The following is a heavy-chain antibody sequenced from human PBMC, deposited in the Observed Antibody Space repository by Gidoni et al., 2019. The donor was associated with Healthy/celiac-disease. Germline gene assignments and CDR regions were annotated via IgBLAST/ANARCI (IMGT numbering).Heavy chain of an antibody. CDR2: NYPAASDT. CDR3: ARLPVRIAAFGCQGEDYFDN. D-gene: IGHD6-6*01. Sequence: EVQLVPSGAEVQTPGASLTISCRGSGYSFTSYWICWVRQSPWKGLEWMGLNYPAASDTRYSPAFQGQLTISADKSISTAYLQWSSLKASDTAMYYCARLPVRIAAFGCQGEDYFDNWGQGTLVTVSS. CDR1: GYSFTSYW. V-gene: IGHV5-51*01. J-gene: IGHJ4*02.